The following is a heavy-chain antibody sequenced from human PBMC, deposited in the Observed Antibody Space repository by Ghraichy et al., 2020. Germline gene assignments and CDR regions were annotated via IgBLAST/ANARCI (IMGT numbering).Heavy chain of an antibody. V-gene: IGHV4-38-2*01. J-gene: IGHJ3*02. CDR1: GYSISSGYY. D-gene: IGHD3-16*01. Sequence: SETLSLTCAVSGYSISSGYYWGWIRQPPGKGLEWIGSIYHSGSTYYNPSLKSRVTISVDTSKNQFSLKLSSVTAADTAVYYCARVVWVGDAFDIWGQGTMVTVSS. CDR2: IYHSGST. CDR3: ARVVWVGDAFDI.